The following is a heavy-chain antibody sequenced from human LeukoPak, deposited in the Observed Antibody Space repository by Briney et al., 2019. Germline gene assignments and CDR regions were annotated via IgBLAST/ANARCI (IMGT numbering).Heavy chain of an antibody. D-gene: IGHD5-24*01. CDR2: ISGGGGST. CDR1: GISFSTYA. J-gene: IGHJ3*02. Sequence: SGGSLRLSCAASGISFSTYAMSWVRQAPGKGLEWVSAISGGGGSTYYADSVKGRFTISRDNSRNTLYLQMNSLRAEDTAVYYCAKDRERDAYSKGAFDIWGHGTMATVSS. V-gene: IGHV3-23*01. CDR3: AKDRERDAYSKGAFDI.